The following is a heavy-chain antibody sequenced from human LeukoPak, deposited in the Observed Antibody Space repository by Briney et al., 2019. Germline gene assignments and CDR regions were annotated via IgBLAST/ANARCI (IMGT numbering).Heavy chain of an antibody. CDR2: IYYSGST. CDR1: GGSISSGGYY. J-gene: IGHJ5*02. V-gene: IGHV4-31*03. Sequence: SQTLSLTCTVSGGSISSGGYYWSWIRQHPGKGLEWIGYIYYSGSTYYHPSLKSRVTISVDTSKNQFSLKLSAVTAADTAVYYCARAEEQQLEGFDPWGQGTLVTVSS. D-gene: IGHD6-13*01. CDR3: ARAEEQQLEGFDP.